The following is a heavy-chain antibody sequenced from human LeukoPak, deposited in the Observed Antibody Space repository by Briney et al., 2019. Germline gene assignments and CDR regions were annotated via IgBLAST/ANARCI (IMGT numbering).Heavy chain of an antibody. J-gene: IGHJ4*02. CDR2: MNPNSGNT. V-gene: IGHV1-8*01. CDR1: GYTFTSYD. CDR3: ARGHYYGSGSYNY. Sequence: ASVTVSCKASGYTFTSYDINWVRQATGQGLGWMGWMNPNSGNTGYAQKFQGRVTMARNTSISTAYMELSSLRSEDTAVYYCARGHYYGSGSYNYWGQGTLVTVSS. D-gene: IGHD3-10*01.